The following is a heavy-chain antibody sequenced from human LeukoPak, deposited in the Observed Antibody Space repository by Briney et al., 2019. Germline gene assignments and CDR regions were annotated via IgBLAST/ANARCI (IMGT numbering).Heavy chain of an antibody. CDR3: ARGDYYDSSGYYLLDY. CDR1: GGSISSSSYY. CDR2: IYYSGST. J-gene: IGHJ4*02. Sequence: PSETLSRTCTVSGGSISSSSYYWGWIRQPPGKGLEWIGSIYYSGSTYYNPSLKSRVTISVDTSKNQFSLKLSSVTAADTAVYYCARGDYYDSSGYYLLDYWGQGTLVTVSS. D-gene: IGHD3-22*01. V-gene: IGHV4-39*01.